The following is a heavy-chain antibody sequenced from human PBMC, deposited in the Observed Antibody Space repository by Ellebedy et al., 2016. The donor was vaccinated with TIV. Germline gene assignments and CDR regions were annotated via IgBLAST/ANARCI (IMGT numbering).Heavy chain of an antibody. D-gene: IGHD3-16*02. CDR2: ISYDGSNK. CDR3: AKDGGSGVWGSYRYYDY. Sequence: GGSLRLSCAASGFTFNSYGMHWVRQAPGKGLEWVAVISYDGSNKYYADSVKGRFTISRDISKNTLYWQMNSLRAEDTDVYYCAKDGGSGVWGSYRYYDYWGQGTLVTVSS. J-gene: IGHJ4*02. CDR1: GFTFNSYG. V-gene: IGHV3-30*18.